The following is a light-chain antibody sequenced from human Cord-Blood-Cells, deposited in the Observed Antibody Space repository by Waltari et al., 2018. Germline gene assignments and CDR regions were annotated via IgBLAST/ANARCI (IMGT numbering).Light chain of an antibody. CDR3: QSYDSSLSGVV. V-gene: IGLV1-40*01. CDR2: GNS. Sequence: QSVLTQPPSVSGAPGQRVTISCTGSSSNIGAGYDVHWYQQLPGTPPKLRIYGNSNRASGVHDRFCGSKSGTSASLASTGVQAEDEDDYYCQSYDSSLSGVVFGGGTKLTVL. J-gene: IGLJ2*01. CDR1: SSNIGAGYD.